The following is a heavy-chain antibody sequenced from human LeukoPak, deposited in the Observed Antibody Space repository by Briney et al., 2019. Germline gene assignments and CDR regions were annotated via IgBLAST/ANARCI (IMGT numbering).Heavy chain of an antibody. J-gene: IGHJ6*03. CDR3: ARQGATALDYYYYYMDV. CDR2: IYTSGST. CDR1: GGSISSYY. D-gene: IGHD1-26*01. V-gene: IGHV4-4*07. Sequence: PSETLSLTCTVSGGSISSYYWSWIRQPAGRGLECIGRIYTSGSTNYNPSLKSRVTISVDKSKNQFSLKLSSVTAADTAVYYCARQGATALDYYYYYMDVCGKGTTVTVSS.